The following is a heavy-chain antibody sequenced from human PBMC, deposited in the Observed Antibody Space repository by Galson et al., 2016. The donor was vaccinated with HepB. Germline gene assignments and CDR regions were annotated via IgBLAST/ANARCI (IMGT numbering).Heavy chain of an antibody. J-gene: IGHJ4*02. CDR2: ISYSGST. CDR3: VRHESPAYHDFWGGFDS. CDR1: NGSMESSSYY. Sequence: SETLSLTCSVSNGSMESSSYYWGWIRQSPGRGLEWMASISYSGSTFYNSALKSRVRVSADTSMNQFSLHLNHVTSEDTALYHCVRHESPAYHDFWGGFDSWGQGTLVIVSS. D-gene: IGHD3-3*01. V-gene: IGHV4-39*01.